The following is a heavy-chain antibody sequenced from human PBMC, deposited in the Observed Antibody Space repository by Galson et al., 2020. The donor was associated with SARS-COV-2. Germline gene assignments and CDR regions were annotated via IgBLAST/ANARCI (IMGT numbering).Heavy chain of an antibody. CDR2: IYWNDDK. Sequence: PGPTLVKPTQTLTLTCTFSGFSLSTSGVGVGWIRQPPGKALEWLALIYWNDDKRYSPSLKSRLTITKDTSKNQVVLTMTNMDPVDTATYYCGRFLEYYYFDYWGQGTLVTVSS. D-gene: IGHD3-3*01. V-gene: IGHV2-5*01. CDR1: GFSLSTSGVG. CDR3: GRFLEYYYFDY. J-gene: IGHJ4*02.